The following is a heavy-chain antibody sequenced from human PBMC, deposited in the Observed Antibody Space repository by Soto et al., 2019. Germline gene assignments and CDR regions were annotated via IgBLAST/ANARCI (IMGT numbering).Heavy chain of an antibody. Sequence: GASVKVSCKASGGTFSSYAISWVRQAPGQGLEWMGGIIPIFGTANYAQKFQGRVTITADESTSTAYMELSSLRSEDTAVYYCASDDSSGYLNWGQGTLVTVSS. CDR3: ASDDSSGYLN. CDR2: IIPIFGTA. CDR1: GGTFSSYA. J-gene: IGHJ4*02. D-gene: IGHD3-22*01. V-gene: IGHV1-69*13.